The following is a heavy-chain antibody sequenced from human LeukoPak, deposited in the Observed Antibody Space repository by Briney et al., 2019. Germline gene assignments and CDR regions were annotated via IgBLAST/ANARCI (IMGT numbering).Heavy chain of an antibody. J-gene: IGHJ3*02. Sequence: SETLSLTCTVSGGSISNYYWSWIRQPPVKGLEWIGNIYYSGSTNYNPSLKGRVTISVDTSKNQFSLKLSSVTAADTAVYYCARFWRIAVAGIDAFDIWGQGTMVTVSS. V-gene: IGHV4-59*01. D-gene: IGHD6-19*01. CDR3: ARFWRIAVAGIDAFDI. CDR1: GGSISNYY. CDR2: IYYSGST.